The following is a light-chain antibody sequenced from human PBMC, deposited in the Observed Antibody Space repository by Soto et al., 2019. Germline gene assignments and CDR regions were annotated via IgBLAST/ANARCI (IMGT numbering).Light chain of an antibody. CDR1: QSISNW. CDR2: KAS. Sequence: DIQMTQSPSTLSASVGDRVTITCRASQSISNWLAWYQQKPGKAPKLLMYKASSLESGVPSRFSGSASGKEFTLTISSLQPDDSATYYCQQYSSFWTFGQGTKVEI. J-gene: IGKJ1*01. V-gene: IGKV1-5*03. CDR3: QQYSSFWT.